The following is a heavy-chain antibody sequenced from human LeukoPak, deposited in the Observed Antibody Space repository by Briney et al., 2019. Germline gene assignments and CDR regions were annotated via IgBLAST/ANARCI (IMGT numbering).Heavy chain of an antibody. D-gene: IGHD5-18*01. V-gene: IGHV4-59*01. CDR2: LYYNRGA. CDR1: GGSISGYY. J-gene: IGHJ4*02. Sequence: PSETLSLTCTVSGGSISGYYWSWSRQAPGKGVEWIGNLYYNRGAWFKSSLKSRVTTSVDTSKNEFSLKLSSVTAADTAVYYCARAIGRIQLWFFDYWGQGTLVTVSS. CDR3: ARAIGRIQLWFFDY.